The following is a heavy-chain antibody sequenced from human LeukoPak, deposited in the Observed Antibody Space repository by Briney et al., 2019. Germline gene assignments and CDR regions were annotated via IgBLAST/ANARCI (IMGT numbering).Heavy chain of an antibody. J-gene: IGHJ4*02. CDR3: ARESKSYDGSGFYHDY. Sequence: SETLSLTCSVSGGSIRNYFGSWIRQPAGKGLEWIGRIYRSGSTNYNPSLRSRVTMSVGTSRNQFSLMLTSVTAADTAMYYCARESKSYDGSGFYHDYWGQGTLVAVSS. D-gene: IGHD3-22*01. CDR1: GGSIRNYF. V-gene: IGHV4-4*07. CDR2: IYRSGST.